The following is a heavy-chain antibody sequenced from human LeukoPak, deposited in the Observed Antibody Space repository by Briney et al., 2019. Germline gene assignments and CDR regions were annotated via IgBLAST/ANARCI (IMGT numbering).Heavy chain of an antibody. Sequence: GRSLRLSCAASGFTFSTFGMHWVRQAPGKGLEWVAFIRYDGSNQYYEDSVKGRFTISRDNSKNKVYLEMSRLRPEDSALYYCVKDDFYDATEAWGRGTLVTVS. CDR2: IRYDGSNQ. J-gene: IGHJ5*02. CDR1: GFTFSTFG. CDR3: VKDDFYDATEA. D-gene: IGHD3-22*01. V-gene: IGHV3-30*02.